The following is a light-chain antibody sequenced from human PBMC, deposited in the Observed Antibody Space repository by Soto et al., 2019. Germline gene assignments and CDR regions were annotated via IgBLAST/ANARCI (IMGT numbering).Light chain of an antibody. V-gene: IGKV1-17*01. CDR2: AAS. CDR3: LQHHSYPWT. CDR1: QGVRID. Sequence: DIQMTQSPSSLSASVGDRVTITCRASQGVRIDLGWYQQKPGKAPKRLIYAASSLQSGVPSRFSGSGSGTDFTLTISSMPTADFAHYYCLQHHSYPWTFGQGTKVDIK. J-gene: IGKJ1*01.